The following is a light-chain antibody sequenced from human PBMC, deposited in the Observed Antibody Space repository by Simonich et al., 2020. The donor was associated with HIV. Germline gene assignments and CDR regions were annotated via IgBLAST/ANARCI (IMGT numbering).Light chain of an antibody. CDR3: QQRSNWPLT. CDR2: DAS. Sequence: EIVLTQSPATLSLSPGGRATLSCRASQSITHFLAWYRQKPGQAPRLLIYDASNRATGIPARFSGSGSGTDFTLTISSLDPEDFAVYYCQQRSNWPLTFGGGTKVEIK. CDR1: QSITHF. V-gene: IGKV3-11*01. J-gene: IGKJ4*01.